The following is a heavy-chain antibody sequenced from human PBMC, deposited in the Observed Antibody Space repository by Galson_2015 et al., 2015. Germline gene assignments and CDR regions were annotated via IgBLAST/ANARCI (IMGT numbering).Heavy chain of an antibody. D-gene: IGHD6-19*01. Sequence: SVKVSCKASGYTFTSYGISWVRQAPGQGLEWMGWISAYNGNTNYAQKLQGRVTMTSDTSTSTAYMELRSLRSDDTAVYYCARDDEYSSGWDLGSDSWGQGTLVTVSS. CDR1: GYTFTSYG. J-gene: IGHJ4*02. V-gene: IGHV1-18*01. CDR2: ISAYNGNT. CDR3: ARDDEYSSGWDLGSDS.